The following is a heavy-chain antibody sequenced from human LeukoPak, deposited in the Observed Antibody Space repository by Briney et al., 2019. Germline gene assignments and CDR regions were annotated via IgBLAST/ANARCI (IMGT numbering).Heavy chain of an antibody. D-gene: IGHD3-16*02. V-gene: IGHV3-53*01. Sequence: GGSLRLSCAASGFTVSSNYMSWVRQGPGKGLGWVALIYNDGGTHYTDSVKGRFTISRDTSRNTLFLQMNSLRVEDSAMYYCVKRLTLGDLSIKGAFALWGQGTMVTVAS. CDR2: IYNDGGT. CDR3: VKRLTLGDLSIKGAFAL. CDR1: GFTVSSNY. J-gene: IGHJ3*01.